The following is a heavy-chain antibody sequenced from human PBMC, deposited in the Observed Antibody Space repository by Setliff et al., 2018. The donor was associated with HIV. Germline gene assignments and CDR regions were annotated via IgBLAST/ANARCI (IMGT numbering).Heavy chain of an antibody. Sequence: PGESLKISCAASGFTFINYYMAWVRQRPGKGLEWVANINLDGSGTHYVDSVKGRFTISRDNAKNPLYLRLNSLRVDDTAVYYCVRDSARPGGITPPWGQGTLVTVSS. CDR2: INLDGSGT. CDR1: GFTFINYY. V-gene: IGHV3-7*03. D-gene: IGHD3-16*01. J-gene: IGHJ5*02. CDR3: VRDSARPGGITPP.